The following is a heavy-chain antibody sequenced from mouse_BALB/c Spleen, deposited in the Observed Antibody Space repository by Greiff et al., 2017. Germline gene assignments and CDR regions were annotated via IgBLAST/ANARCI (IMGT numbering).Heavy chain of an antibody. J-gene: IGHJ1*01. V-gene: IGHV5-12-2*01. CDR2: ISNGGGST. CDR1: GFTFSSYT. D-gene: IGHD1-1*01. CDR3: ARLHYYGSSFFDV. Sequence: EVKLMESGGGLVQPGGSLKLSCAASGFTFSSYTMSWVRQTPEKRLEWVAYISNGGGSTYYPDTVKGRFTISRDNAKNTLYLQMSSLKSEDTAMYYCARLHYYGSSFFDVWGAGTTVTVSS.